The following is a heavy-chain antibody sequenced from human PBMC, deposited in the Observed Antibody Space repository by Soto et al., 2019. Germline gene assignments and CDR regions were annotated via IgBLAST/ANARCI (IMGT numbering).Heavy chain of an antibody. J-gene: IGHJ4*02. CDR2: INCGSGNT. V-gene: IGHV1-3*01. CDR3: ARGYTSGWTFDF. CDR1: GYNFTTYV. D-gene: IGHD6-19*01. Sequence: QVQLVQSGAEVKQPGASASVSCKASGYNFTTYVVHWLRQAPGQGPEWMGWINCGSGNTVYSQKFQGRVTFTRDTSATTAYMDLNSLTSGDTAVYYCARGYTSGWTFDFWSRGTLVTVSS.